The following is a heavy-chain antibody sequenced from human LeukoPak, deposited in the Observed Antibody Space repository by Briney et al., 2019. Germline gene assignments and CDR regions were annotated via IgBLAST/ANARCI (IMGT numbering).Heavy chain of an antibody. CDR1: GFTFSSYA. CDR3: ANDPVSGNYYDSSGYYYEIKVY. J-gene: IGHJ4*02. V-gene: IGHV3-23*01. Sequence: GGSLRLSCAASGFTFSSYAMSWVRQAPGKGLEWVSAISGSGGSTYYADSVKGRFTISRDNSKNTLYLQMNSLRAEDTAVYYCANDPVSGNYYDSSGYYYEIKVYWGQGTLVTVSS. D-gene: IGHD3-22*01. CDR2: ISGSGGST.